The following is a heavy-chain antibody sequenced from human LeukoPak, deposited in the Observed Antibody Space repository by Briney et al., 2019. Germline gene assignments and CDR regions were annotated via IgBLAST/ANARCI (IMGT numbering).Heavy chain of an antibody. CDR1: GGSISSGGYS. V-gene: IGHV4-30-2*01. CDR3: ASLLKWYRSGGSCSPHLNYFDY. D-gene: IGHD2-15*01. CDR2: IYHSGST. J-gene: IGHJ4*02. Sequence: SQTLSLTCAVSGGSISSGGYSWSWIRQPPGKGLEWIGYIYHSGSTYYNPSLKSRVTISVDRSKNQFSLKLSSVTAADTAVYYCASLLKWYRSGGSCSPHLNYFDYWGQGTLVTVSS.